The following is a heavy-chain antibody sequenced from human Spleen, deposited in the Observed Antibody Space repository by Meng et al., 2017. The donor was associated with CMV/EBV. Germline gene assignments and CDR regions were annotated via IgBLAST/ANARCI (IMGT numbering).Heavy chain of an antibody. V-gene: IGHV5-51*01. J-gene: IGHJ6*02. CDR2: IYPGDSDT. CDR3: ARDKGQTYYDFWSGYYKVTYYYYGMDV. Sequence: KVSCKGSGYSFTSYWIGWVRQMPGKGLEWMGIIYPGDSDTRYSPSFQGQVTISADKSISTAYLQWSSLKASDTAMYYCARDKGQTYYDFWSGYYKVTYYYYGMDVWGQGTTVTVSS. D-gene: IGHD3-3*01. CDR1: GYSFTSYW.